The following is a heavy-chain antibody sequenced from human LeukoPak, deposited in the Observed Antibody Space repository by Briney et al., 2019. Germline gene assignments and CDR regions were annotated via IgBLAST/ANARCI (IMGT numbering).Heavy chain of an antibody. CDR2: IWYDGSNK. CDR3: ARVSYGDYDLNY. Sequence: PGGSLRLSCAASGFTFSSYAMSWVRQAPGKGLEWVAVIWYDGSNKYYADSVKGRFTISRDNSKNTLYLQMNSLRAEDTAVYYCARVSYGDYDLNYWGRGTLVTVSS. J-gene: IGHJ4*02. CDR1: GFTFSSYA. V-gene: IGHV3-33*08. D-gene: IGHD4-17*01.